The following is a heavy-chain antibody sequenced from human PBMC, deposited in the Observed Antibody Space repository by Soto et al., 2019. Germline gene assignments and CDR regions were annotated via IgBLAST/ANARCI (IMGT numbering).Heavy chain of an antibody. CDR2: IYYTGST. V-gene: IGHV4-31*04. D-gene: IGHD3-22*01. Sequence: QVRLRESGPGILKPSQTLSLTCSVSGVSIKSGGYYWTWVRQVPGRVLEWIGDIYYTGSTFYHPALQTRVTLSMDTSKNQFSLNMRSVTAADTAVYYCATQPRYDSSGYFYYWGQGTQVTVSS. J-gene: IGHJ4*02. CDR3: ATQPRYDSSGYFYY. CDR1: GVSIKSGGYY.